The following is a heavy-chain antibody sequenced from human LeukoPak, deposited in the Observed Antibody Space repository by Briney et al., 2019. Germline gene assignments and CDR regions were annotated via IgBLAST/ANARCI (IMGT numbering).Heavy chain of an antibody. Sequence: ASVKVSCKVSGYTLTELSMHWVRQAPGKGLEWMGGFDPEDGETIYAQKFQGRVTMTEDTSTDTAYMELSSLRSEDTAVHYCATVSSRITMVRGVDTYYNWFDPWGQGTLVTVSS. J-gene: IGHJ5*02. CDR3: ATVSSRITMVRGVDTYYNWFDP. V-gene: IGHV1-24*01. D-gene: IGHD3-10*01. CDR2: FDPEDGET. CDR1: GYTLTELS.